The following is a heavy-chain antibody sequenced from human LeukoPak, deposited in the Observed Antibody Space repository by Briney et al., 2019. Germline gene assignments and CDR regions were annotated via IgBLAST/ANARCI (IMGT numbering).Heavy chain of an antibody. CDR3: ARNCSSGNCYSGAFDI. CDR2: IYYTGSP. CDR1: GASISSSNYY. D-gene: IGHD2-15*01. J-gene: IGHJ3*02. Sequence: PSGTLSLTCTVSGASISSSNYYWAWLRQPPGKGLEWIGTIYYTGSPYYNPSLRGRVSMSVDKSKNHVSLNLNSVTAADTAVYYCARNCSSGNCYSGAFDIWGQGTTVTVSS. V-gene: IGHV4-39*02.